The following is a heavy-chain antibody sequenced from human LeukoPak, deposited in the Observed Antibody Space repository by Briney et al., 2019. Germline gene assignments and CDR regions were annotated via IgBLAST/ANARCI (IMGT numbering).Heavy chain of an antibody. CDR2: IGGSGTRT. D-gene: IGHD3-10*01. CDR3: TANYNY. Sequence: PGGSLRLSCSASGFTFTTYGMNWVRQAPGKGLEWVSGIGGSGTRTYYADSVKGRFAISRDNSKNTLYLHMNSLRAEDTAVYYCTANYNYWGQGTLVAVSS. V-gene: IGHV3-23*01. CDR1: GFTFTTYG. J-gene: IGHJ4*02.